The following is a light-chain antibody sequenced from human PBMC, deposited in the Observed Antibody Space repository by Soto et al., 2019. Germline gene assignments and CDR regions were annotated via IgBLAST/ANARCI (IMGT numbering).Light chain of an antibody. V-gene: IGKV1-39*01. Sequence: DIQMTQSPSSLSASVGDRFTMTCRASQTISTYLNWYQQKPGKAPRLLIYDASSLLSGVPSRFSGSGSGTDFTLTIASLQPEDFSTYYCQQSDSTPYTFGQGTKV. J-gene: IGKJ2*01. CDR3: QQSDSTPYT. CDR2: DAS. CDR1: QTISTY.